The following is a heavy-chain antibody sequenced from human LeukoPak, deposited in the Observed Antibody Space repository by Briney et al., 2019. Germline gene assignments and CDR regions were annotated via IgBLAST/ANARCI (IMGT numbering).Heavy chain of an antibody. D-gene: IGHD6-19*01. CDR1: GASISSGDYY. CDR2: IYDSGRT. CDR3: AREDVSSGWIN. V-gene: IGHV4-30-2*01. Sequence: PSETLSLTCTVSGASISSGDYYWTWIRQPPGKGLEWIGYIYDSGRTDFNPSLKSRVTISVDRSKNQFSLQLNSVTPEDTAVYYCAREDVSSGWINWGQGTLVTVSS. J-gene: IGHJ4*02.